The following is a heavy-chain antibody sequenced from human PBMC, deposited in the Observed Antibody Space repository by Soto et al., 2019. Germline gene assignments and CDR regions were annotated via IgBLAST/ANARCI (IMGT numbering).Heavy chain of an antibody. CDR2: IIPIFGTA. CDR3: ARGNHRWLQLWYFDL. Sequence: QVQLVQSGAEVKKPGSSVTVSCKASGGTFSSYPISWVRQAPGQGLEWMGGIIPIFGTANYAQKFQGRVTITADESRSTAYMELSSLRSEDTAVYYCARGNHRWLQLWYFDLWGRGTLVTVSS. CDR1: GGTFSSYP. V-gene: IGHV1-69*12. D-gene: IGHD5-12*01. J-gene: IGHJ2*01.